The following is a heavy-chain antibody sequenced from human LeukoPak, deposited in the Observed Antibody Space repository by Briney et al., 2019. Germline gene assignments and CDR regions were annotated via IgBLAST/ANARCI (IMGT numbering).Heavy chain of an antibody. Sequence: GGSLRLSCAASGFTFSSYWMHWVRQVPGKGLVWVSRINTDGSSTNYADSVKGRFTISRDNSKNTLYLQMNSLRAEDTAVYYCAKDQTGTTLLDAFDIWGQGTMVTVSS. D-gene: IGHD1-7*01. CDR3: AKDQTGTTLLDAFDI. CDR1: GFTFSSYW. V-gene: IGHV3-74*01. J-gene: IGHJ3*02. CDR2: INTDGSST.